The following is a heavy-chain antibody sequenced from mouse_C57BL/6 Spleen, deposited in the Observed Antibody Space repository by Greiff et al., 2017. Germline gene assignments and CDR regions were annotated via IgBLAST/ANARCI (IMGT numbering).Heavy chain of an antibody. CDR3: ARQTTVVATHWDFDV. Sequence: QVQLQQPGAELVKPGASVKLSCKASGYTFTSYWMHWVKQRPGQGLEWIGMIPPNSGSTNYNEKFKSKATLTEDKSSSTAYMQLSSLTSEDSAVXYCARQTTVVATHWDFDVWGTGTTVTVSS. V-gene: IGHV1-64*01. D-gene: IGHD1-1*01. J-gene: IGHJ1*03. CDR1: GYTFTSYW. CDR2: IPPNSGST.